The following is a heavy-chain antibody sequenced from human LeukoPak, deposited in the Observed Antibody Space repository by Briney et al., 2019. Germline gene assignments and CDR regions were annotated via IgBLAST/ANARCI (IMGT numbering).Heavy chain of an antibody. Sequence: SETLSLTCTVSGGSISSYYWSWIRQPPGKGLERIGYIYYSGSTNYNPSLKSRVTISVDTSKNQFSLKLSSVTAADTAVYYCARYTVATKGYYYYYYMDVWGKGTTVTVSS. CDR2: IYYSGST. CDR3: ARYTVATKGYYYYYYMDV. CDR1: GGSISSYY. V-gene: IGHV4-59*01. J-gene: IGHJ6*03. D-gene: IGHD5-12*01.